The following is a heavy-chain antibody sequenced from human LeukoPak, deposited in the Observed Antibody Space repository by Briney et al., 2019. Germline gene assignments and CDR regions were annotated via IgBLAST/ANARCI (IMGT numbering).Heavy chain of an antibody. D-gene: IGHD2-21*01. J-gene: IGHJ4*02. CDR3: AKAPVTTCRGAYCYPFDY. V-gene: IGHV3-23*01. CDR1: GFTFSTYP. CDR2: ISNSGNT. Sequence: GGSLTLPFQPRGFTFSTYPLSGVRQAPGRGLDGVSVISNSGNTYHADSVKGRFTISRDSSKNTLFLQMNRLRPEDAAVYYCAKAPVTTCRGAYCYPFDYWGQGTLVTVSS.